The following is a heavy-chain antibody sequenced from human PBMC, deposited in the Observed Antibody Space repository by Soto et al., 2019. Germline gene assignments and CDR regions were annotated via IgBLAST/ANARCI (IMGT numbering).Heavy chain of an antibody. D-gene: IGHD3-10*01. J-gene: IGHJ4*02. CDR1: GFTFANAW. CDR2: IKTNTDGVTT. Sequence: GGSLRLSCAASGFTFANAWMSWVRQAPGKGLQWVGHIKTNTDGVTTDYAAPVKGRFTMSIDDSKNILYLEMQSLKTEDTAVYYCNVDREPRYYHDSGTYPHYWGQGTLVTVSS. V-gene: IGHV3-15*01. CDR3: NVDREPRYYHDSGTYPHY.